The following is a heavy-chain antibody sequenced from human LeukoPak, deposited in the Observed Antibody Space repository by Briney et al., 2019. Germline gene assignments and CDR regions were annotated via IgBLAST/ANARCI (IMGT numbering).Heavy chain of an antibody. V-gene: IGHV3-21*01. CDR1: GFTFSSYS. Sequence: GGSLRLSCAASGFTFSSYSMNWVRQAPGKGLEWVSSISSSSSYIYYADSVKGRFTISRDNAKNSLYLQMNSLRAEDTAVYYCARPPELGYCSSTSCFKGRQDYYYYYMDVWGKGTTVTVSS. D-gene: IGHD2-2*01. J-gene: IGHJ6*03. CDR2: ISSSSSYI. CDR3: ARPPELGYCSSTSCFKGRQDYYYYYMDV.